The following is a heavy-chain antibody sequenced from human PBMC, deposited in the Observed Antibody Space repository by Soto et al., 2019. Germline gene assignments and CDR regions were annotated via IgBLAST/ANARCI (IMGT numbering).Heavy chain of an antibody. Sequence: GESMKISCKGSGYSFTSYWIGWLRQMPGKGLEWMRIIYPGDSDTRYSPSFQGQVTISADKSISTAYLQWSSLKASDTAMYYCAVTFRGSPSEFDYWGQGTLVTVSS. D-gene: IGHD4-4*01. CDR2: IYPGDSDT. V-gene: IGHV5-51*01. J-gene: IGHJ4*02. CDR1: GYSFTSYW. CDR3: AVTFRGSPSEFDY.